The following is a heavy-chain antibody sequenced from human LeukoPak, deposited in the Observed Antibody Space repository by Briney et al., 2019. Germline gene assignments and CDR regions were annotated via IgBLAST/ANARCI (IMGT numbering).Heavy chain of an antibody. D-gene: IGHD2-21*01. J-gene: IGHJ4*02. Sequence: SETLSLTCTVSGGSISSYYWSWIRQPAGKGLEWIGRIYTSGSTNYNPSLKSRVTMSVDTSKNQFSLKLSSVTAADTAVYYCAKDLTYCGGDCYPALYFDYWGQGTLVTVSS. CDR3: AKDLTYCGGDCYPALYFDY. CDR2: IYTSGST. V-gene: IGHV4-4*07. CDR1: GGSISSYY.